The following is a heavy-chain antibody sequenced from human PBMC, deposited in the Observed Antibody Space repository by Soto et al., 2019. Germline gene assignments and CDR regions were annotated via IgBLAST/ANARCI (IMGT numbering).Heavy chain of an antibody. D-gene: IGHD3-10*01. CDR3: ARRPYGSLFFDY. J-gene: IGHJ4*02. V-gene: IGHV3-11*01. CDR1: GFTFSDYY. Sequence: GGSLRLSCAASGFTFSDYYMNWIRQAPGEGLEWISYISSSGSTIYYADSVKGRFTISRDNAKNSLYLQMNSLRAEDTAVYYCARRPYGSLFFDYWGQGALVTVSS. CDR2: ISSSGSTI.